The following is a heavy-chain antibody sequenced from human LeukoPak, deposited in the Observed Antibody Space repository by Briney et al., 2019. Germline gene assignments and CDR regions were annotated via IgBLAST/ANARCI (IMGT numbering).Heavy chain of an antibody. V-gene: IGHV5-51*01. D-gene: IGHD3-10*01. J-gene: IGHJ4*02. CDR2: IYPGGSDT. CDR1: GYSFTSYW. CDR3: AIDTNNYYGSGSFDY. Sequence: GESLKISCKGSGYSFTSYWIGWVRQMPGKGLEWMGIIYPGGSDTRYSPSFQGQVTISADKSISTAYLQWSSLKASDTAMYYCAIDTNNYYGSGSFDYWGQGTLVTVSS.